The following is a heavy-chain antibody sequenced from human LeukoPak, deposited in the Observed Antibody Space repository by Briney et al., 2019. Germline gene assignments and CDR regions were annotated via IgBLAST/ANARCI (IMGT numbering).Heavy chain of an antibody. CDR1: GFTFSSYA. CDR3: AKGLYCSSTSCRHYYYYGMDV. CDR2: ISGSGGST. J-gene: IGHJ6*02. V-gene: IGHV3-23*01. D-gene: IGHD2-2*01. Sequence: GGSLRLSCAASGFTFSSYAMSWVRQAPGKGLEWVSAISGSGGSTYYADSVKGRFTISRDNSKNTLYLQMNSLRAEDTAVYYCAKGLYCSSTSCRHYYYYGMDVWGQGTTVTVS.